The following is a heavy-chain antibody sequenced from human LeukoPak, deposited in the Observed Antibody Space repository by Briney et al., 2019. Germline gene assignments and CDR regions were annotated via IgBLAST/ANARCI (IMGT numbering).Heavy chain of an antibody. CDR3: ARALHGGNSGFDY. D-gene: IGHD4-23*01. CDR2: INPSGGST. CDR1: GYTFTSCY. V-gene: IGHV1-46*01. Sequence: ASVKVSCKASGYTFTSCYMYWVRQAPGQGLEWMGIINPSGGSTSYAQKFQGRVTMTRDTSTSTVYMELSSLRSEDTAVYYCARALHGGNSGFDYWGQGTLVTVSS. J-gene: IGHJ4*02.